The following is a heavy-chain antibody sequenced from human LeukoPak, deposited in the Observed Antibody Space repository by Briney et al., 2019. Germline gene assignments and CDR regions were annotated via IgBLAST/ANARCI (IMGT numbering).Heavy chain of an antibody. CDR1: GYTFTGYY. Sequence: GESLKISCKGSGYTFTGYYMHWVRQAPGQGLEWMGWINPNSGGTNYAQKFQGRVTMTRDTSISTAYMELSRLRSDDTAVYYCARVYPEGYYDSSGYYPYGYWGQGTLVTVSS. CDR3: ARVYPEGYYDSSGYYPYGY. V-gene: IGHV1-2*02. D-gene: IGHD3-22*01. CDR2: INPNSGGT. J-gene: IGHJ4*02.